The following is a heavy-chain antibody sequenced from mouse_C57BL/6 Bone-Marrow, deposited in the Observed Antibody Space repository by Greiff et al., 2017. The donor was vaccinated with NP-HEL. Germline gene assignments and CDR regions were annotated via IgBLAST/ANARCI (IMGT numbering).Heavy chain of an antibody. V-gene: IGHV1-19*01. CDR2: INPYNGGT. J-gene: IGHJ1*03. D-gene: IGHD1-1*01. CDR3: ASGYYGSRGYFDV. Sequence: VQLQQSGPVLVKPGASVKMSCKASGYTFTDYYMNWVKQSHGKSLEWIGVINPYNGGTSYNQKFKGKATLTVDKSSSTAYMELNSLTSEDSAVYYCASGYYGSRGYFDVWGTGTTVTVSS. CDR1: GYTFTDYY.